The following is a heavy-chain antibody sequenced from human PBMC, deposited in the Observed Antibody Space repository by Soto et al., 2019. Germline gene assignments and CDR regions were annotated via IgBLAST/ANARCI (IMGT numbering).Heavy chain of an antibody. J-gene: IGHJ4*01. CDR1: GTSIGSSF. D-gene: IGHD4-17*01. CDR3: ARVSTVTRLDY. Sequence: SATLSLTCTVSGTSIGSSFCSWPRQPPGKGREWLGCSFYDGCTHHIPSLNSRVSITVDTSKNQLSLNLSSVTAADTAMYYCARVSTVTRLDYWGHGMLVTGSS. CDR2: SFYDGCT. V-gene: IGHV4-59*01.